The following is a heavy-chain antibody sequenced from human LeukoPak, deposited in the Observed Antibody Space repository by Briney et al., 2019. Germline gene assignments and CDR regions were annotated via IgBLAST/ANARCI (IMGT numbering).Heavy chain of an antibody. CDR1: GFTFSSYA. CDR3: VKDLRDGYNFRPNTFDY. V-gene: IGHV3-64D*09. CDR2: ISSNGGST. J-gene: IGHJ4*02. D-gene: IGHD5-24*01. Sequence: PGGSLRLSCSASGFTFSSYAMHWVRQAPGKGLEYVSAISSNGGSTYYADSVKGRFTISRDNSKNTLYLQMSSLRAEETAVYYCVKDLRDGYNFRPNTFDYWGQGTLVTVSS.